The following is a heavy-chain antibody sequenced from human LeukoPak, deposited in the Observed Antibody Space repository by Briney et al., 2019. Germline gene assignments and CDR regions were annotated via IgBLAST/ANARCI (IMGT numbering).Heavy chain of an antibody. V-gene: IGHV4-39*07. J-gene: IGHJ5*02. CDR2: IYYSGST. CDR3: ARVGIVSSWSLNWFDP. D-gene: IGHD6-13*01. Sequence: SETLSLTCTVSGGSISSSSYYWGWIRQPPGKGLEWIGTIYYSGSTYYNPSLKSRVTISVDKSKNQFSLKLSSVTAADTAVYYCARVGIVSSWSLNWFDPWGQGTLVTVSS. CDR1: GGSISSSSYY.